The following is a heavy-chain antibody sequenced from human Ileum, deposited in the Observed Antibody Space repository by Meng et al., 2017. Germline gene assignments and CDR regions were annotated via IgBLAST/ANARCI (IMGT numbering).Heavy chain of an antibody. J-gene: IGHJ4*02. CDR3: ARERRHYYGSGSFDY. D-gene: IGHD3-10*01. Sequence: QVQLQESGPGLVKPSHTLSLTCIVSGGSFSSDNYYWTWIRQTPGKGLEWIGLTYYNGSPFYNPSLRSRVTISVDTSKDQFSLKLTSVTAADTAVYYCARERRHYYGSGSFDYWGQGILVTVSS. V-gene: IGHV4-30-4*01. CDR1: GGSFSSDNYY. CDR2: TYYNGSP.